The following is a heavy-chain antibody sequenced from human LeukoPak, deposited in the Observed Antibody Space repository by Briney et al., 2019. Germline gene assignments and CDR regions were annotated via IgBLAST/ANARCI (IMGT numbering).Heavy chain of an antibody. J-gene: IGHJ6*03. D-gene: IGHD2/OR15-2a*01. CDR1: GFTFDDYA. CDR2: ISWDGGST. Sequence: GGSLRLSCAASGFTFDDYAMHWVRQAPGKGLEWVSLISWDGGSTYYADSVKGRFTISRDNSKNSLYLQMNSLRAEDTALYYCAKDIYAIPYYMDVWGKGTTVTVSS. CDR3: AKDIYAIPYYMDV. V-gene: IGHV3-43D*03.